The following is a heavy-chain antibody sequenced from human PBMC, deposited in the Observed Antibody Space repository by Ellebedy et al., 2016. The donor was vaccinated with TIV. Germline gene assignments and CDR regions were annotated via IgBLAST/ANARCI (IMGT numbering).Heavy chain of an antibody. CDR3: AKDPGYCSSTSCYRYFQH. J-gene: IGHJ1*01. Sequence: GGSLRLSXAASGFTFSSYAMSWVRQAPGKGPEWVSAIRGSGVSTYYADSVKGRFTISRDNSKNTLYLQMNSLRAEDTAVYYCAKDPGYCSSTSCYRYFQHWGQGTLVTVSS. CDR2: IRGSGVST. CDR1: GFTFSSYA. V-gene: IGHV3-23*01. D-gene: IGHD2-2*02.